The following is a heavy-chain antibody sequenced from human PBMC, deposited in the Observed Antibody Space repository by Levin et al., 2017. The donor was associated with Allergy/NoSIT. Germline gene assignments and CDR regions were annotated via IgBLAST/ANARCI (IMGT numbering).Heavy chain of an antibody. J-gene: IGHJ4*02. CDR3: AGLGAGLDY. D-gene: IGHD1-26*01. CDR2: ITWNSDNT. CDR1: GFTFDDYA. Sequence: GGSLRLSCTASGFTFDDYAMHWVRQVPGRGLEWLSGITWNSDNTGYADSVKGRITISRDNAMNSLYLQMNSLTPEDSALYYCAGLGAGLDYWGQGILVTVSS. V-gene: IGHV3-9*01.